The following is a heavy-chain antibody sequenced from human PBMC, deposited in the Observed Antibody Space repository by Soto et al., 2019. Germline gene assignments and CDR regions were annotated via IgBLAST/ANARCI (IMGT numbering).Heavy chain of an antibody. CDR2: INAGNGNT. CDR3: ASPAAPHYYDSSGSLDY. CDR1: GYTFTSYA. V-gene: IGHV1-3*01. J-gene: IGHJ4*02. D-gene: IGHD3-22*01. Sequence: ASVKVSCKASGYTFTSYAMHWVRQAPGQRFEWMGWINAGNGNTKYSQKFQGRVTITRDTSASTAYMELSSLRSEDTAVYYCASPAAPHYYDSSGSLDYWGQGTLVTVSS.